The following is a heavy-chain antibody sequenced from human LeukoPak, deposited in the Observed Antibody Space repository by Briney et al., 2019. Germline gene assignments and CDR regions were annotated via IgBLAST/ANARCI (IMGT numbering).Heavy chain of an antibody. Sequence: PSETLSLTCTVSGPSVNSGGYYWTWIRQPPGKGLEWIGYIYHGDSTYYNPSLKGRVSIAVDRTKNQFSLKLNYVTAADTAVYYCATSPIRAGVHFDNWGQGTLVTVSS. CDR3: ATSPIRAGVHFDN. CDR1: GPSVNSGGYY. V-gene: IGHV4-30-2*01. D-gene: IGHD2-8*01. CDR2: IYHGDST. J-gene: IGHJ4*02.